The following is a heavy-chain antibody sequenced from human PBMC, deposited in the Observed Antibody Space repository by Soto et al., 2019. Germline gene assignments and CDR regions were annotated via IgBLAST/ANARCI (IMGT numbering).Heavy chain of an antibody. CDR1: GYTFTNYA. D-gene: IGHD2-2*01. CDR3: ARGHLAVVPVASWYFYMDV. V-gene: IGHV1-3*01. Sequence: ASVKVSCKASGYTFTNYAVHWLRQAPGQRLEWMGWINAGNGNTRYSQKFQGRVTITRDTSARTAYMELSSLRSEDTAVYYCARGHLAVVPVASWYFYMDVWGKGTTVTVSS. CDR2: INAGNGNT. J-gene: IGHJ6*03.